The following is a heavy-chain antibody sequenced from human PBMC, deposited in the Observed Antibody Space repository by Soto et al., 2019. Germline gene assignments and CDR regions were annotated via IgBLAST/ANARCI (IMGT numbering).Heavy chain of an antibody. J-gene: IGHJ6*02. CDR3: ARLGPYSSWGYYYYGMDV. Sequence: QVQLVQSGAEVKKPGASVKVSCKASGYTFTSYGISWVRQAPGQGLEWMGWISAYNGNTNYAQKLQGRVTMTTDTSTSTAYMKLRSLRSDDTAVYYCARLGPYSSWGYYYYGMDVWGQGTTVTVSS. CDR2: ISAYNGNT. V-gene: IGHV1-18*01. CDR1: GYTFTSYG. D-gene: IGHD6-13*01.